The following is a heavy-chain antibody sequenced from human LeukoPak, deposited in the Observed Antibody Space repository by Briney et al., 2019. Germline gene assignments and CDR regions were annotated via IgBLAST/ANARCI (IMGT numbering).Heavy chain of an antibody. V-gene: IGHV4-59*08. CDR1: GGSISSYY. J-gene: IGHJ4*02. Sequence: SETLSLTCTVSGGSISSYYWNWIRQPPGKGLEWIGYIYYSGSTSYNPSLKGRVTMSVDTSKNQFSLNLSSVTAADTAVYYCATYRGTRGSYYYWGQGTLVTVSS. D-gene: IGHD1-1*01. CDR3: ATYRGTRGSYYY. CDR2: IYYSGST.